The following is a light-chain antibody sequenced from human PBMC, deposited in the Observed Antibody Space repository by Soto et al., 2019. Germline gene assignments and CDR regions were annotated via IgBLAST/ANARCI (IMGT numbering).Light chain of an antibody. CDR1: QSVSSY. J-gene: IGKJ3*01. CDR2: DTS. CDR3: QQRTNWPLT. Sequence: EIVLTQSPATLSLSPGERATLSCRASQSVSSYLAWYQQKPGQAPRLLIYDTSDRATGIPARFSGSGSGTDITLTIGSLEPEDFAVYYCQQRTNWPLTFRPRNRVDIK. V-gene: IGKV3-11*01.